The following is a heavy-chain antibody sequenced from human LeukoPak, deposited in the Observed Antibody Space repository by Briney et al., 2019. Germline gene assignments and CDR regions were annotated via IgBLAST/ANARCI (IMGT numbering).Heavy chain of an antibody. D-gene: IGHD3-22*01. CDR3: ARSGHYDSSGYYHY. CDR1: GYTFTGYY. V-gene: IGHV1-2*02. Sequence: ASVKVSCKASGYTFTGYYMHWVRQAPGQGLEWMGWINPNSGGTNYAQKFQGRVTMTRDTSISTAYMELSRLRSDDTAVYYCARSGHYDSSGYYHYWGQGTLVAVSS. J-gene: IGHJ4*02. CDR2: INPNSGGT.